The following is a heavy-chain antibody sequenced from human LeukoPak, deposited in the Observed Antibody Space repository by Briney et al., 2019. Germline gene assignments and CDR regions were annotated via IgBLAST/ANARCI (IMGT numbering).Heavy chain of an antibody. CDR3: ARGRGLGYCSSTSCHDSFDY. J-gene: IGHJ4*02. V-gene: IGHV4-34*01. CDR1: GGSISTAY. Sequence: SETLSLTCSVSGGSISTAYWSWIRQPPGKGLEWIGEINHSGSTNYNPSLKSRVTISVDTSKNQFPLKLSSVTAADTAVYYCARGRGLGYCSSTSCHDSFDYWGQGTLVTVSS. CDR2: INHSGST. D-gene: IGHD2-2*01.